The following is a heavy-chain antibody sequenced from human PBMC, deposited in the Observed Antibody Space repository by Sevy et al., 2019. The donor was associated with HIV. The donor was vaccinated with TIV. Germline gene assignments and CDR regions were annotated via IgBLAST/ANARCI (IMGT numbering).Heavy chain of an antibody. CDR2: ISGSGGTT. V-gene: IGHV3-23*01. J-gene: IGHJ6*02. CDR1: GFTFSNFG. CDR3: AKGETSTRYYDYGMDV. Sequence: GGSLRLSCAASGFTFSNFGMSWVRQAPGKGLEWVSTISGSGGTTYYADSVKGRFTISRDNSKKTLYLQMNSLRAEDTALYDCAKGETSTRYYDYGMDVWGQGTAVTVSS. D-gene: IGHD2-2*01.